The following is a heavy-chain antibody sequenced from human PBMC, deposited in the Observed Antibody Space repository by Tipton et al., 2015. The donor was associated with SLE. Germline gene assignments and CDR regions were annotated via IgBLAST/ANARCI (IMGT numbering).Heavy chain of an antibody. V-gene: IGHV4-34*01. Sequence: TLSLTCAVYGGSFSGYYWSWIRQPPEKGLEWIGEINHSGSTNYNPSLKSRVTISVDTSKNQFSLELSSVTAADTAVYYCAREGWNYEDWGQGTLVTVSS. CDR2: INHSGST. CDR1: GGSFSGYY. D-gene: IGHD1-7*01. J-gene: IGHJ4*02. CDR3: AREGWNYED.